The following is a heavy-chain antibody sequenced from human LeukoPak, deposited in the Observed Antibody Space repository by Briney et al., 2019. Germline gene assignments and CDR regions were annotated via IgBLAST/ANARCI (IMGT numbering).Heavy chain of an antibody. Sequence: PSETLSLTCAVYGGSFSGYYWSWIRQPPGKGLEWIGEINHSGSTNYNPSLKSRVTISVDTSKNQFSLKLSSVTAADTAVYYCASLGYCSSTSCYVGAFDIWGQGTMVTVSS. CDR1: GGSFSGYY. D-gene: IGHD2-2*01. V-gene: IGHV4-34*01. CDR2: INHSGST. CDR3: ASLGYCSSTSCYVGAFDI. J-gene: IGHJ3*02.